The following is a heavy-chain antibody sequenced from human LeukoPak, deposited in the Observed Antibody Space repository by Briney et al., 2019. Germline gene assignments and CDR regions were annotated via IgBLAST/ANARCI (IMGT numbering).Heavy chain of an antibody. V-gene: IGHV4-61*02. CDR2: IYTSGST. J-gene: IGHJ4*02. D-gene: IGHD1-26*01. CDR1: GGSISSGSYY. CDR3: ARDQYSGRFDY. Sequence: SQTLSLTCTVSGGSISSGSYYWSWIRQPAGKGLEWIGRIYTSGSTNYNPSLKSRVTISVDTSKNQFSLKLSSVTAADTAVYYCARDQYSGRFDYWGQGTLVTVSS.